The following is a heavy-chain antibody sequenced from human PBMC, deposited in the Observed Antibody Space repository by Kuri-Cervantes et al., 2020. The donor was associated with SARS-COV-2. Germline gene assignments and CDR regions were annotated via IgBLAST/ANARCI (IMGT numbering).Heavy chain of an antibody. CDR1: GFTFSDYY. CDR2: ISSSSSYT. CDR3: ARDNRDSAFVFDY. Sequence: GESLKISCAASGFTFSDYYMSWIRQAPGKGLEWVSYISSSSSYTNYADSVKGRFTISRDNAKSSLYLQMNSLRAEDTAVYYCARDNRDSAFVFDYRGQGTRVNVAS. V-gene: IGHV3-11*06. J-gene: IGHJ4*02. D-gene: IGHD2/OR15-2a*01.